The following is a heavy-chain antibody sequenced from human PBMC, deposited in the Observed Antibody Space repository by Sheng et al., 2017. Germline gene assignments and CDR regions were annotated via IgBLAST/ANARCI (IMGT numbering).Heavy chain of an antibody. Sequence: EVQLVESGGGLVQPGGSLRLSCAASGFTFSSYAMSWVRQAPGKGLEWVSTISNSGGSTYYADSVKGRFTISRDSSKNTLYLHMNSLRAEDTAVYYCAKALAFSSDYPCDYWGQGTLVTVSS. V-gene: IGHV3-23*04. D-gene: IGHD3-3*02. CDR3: AKALAFSSDYPCDY. CDR2: ISNSGGST. CDR1: GFTFSSYA. J-gene: IGHJ4*02.